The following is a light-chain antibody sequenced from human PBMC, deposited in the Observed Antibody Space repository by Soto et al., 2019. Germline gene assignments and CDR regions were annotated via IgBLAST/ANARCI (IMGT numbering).Light chain of an antibody. Sequence: GERATLSCRASQSVSSTYLAWYQQKPGQAPRLLIYGASSRATGIPDRFSGSGSGTDFTLTISRLEPEDFAVYYCQQYGSSPWTFGQGTKVDIK. V-gene: IGKV3-20*01. CDR1: QSVSSTY. J-gene: IGKJ1*01. CDR3: QQYGSSPWT. CDR2: GAS.